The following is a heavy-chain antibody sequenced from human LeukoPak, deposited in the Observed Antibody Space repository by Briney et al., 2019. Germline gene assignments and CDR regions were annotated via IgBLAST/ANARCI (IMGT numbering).Heavy chain of an antibody. CDR3: ATGYYDSSGPFFDY. Sequence: ASVKVSCKASGYTFTDYYMHWVQQAPGKGLEWMGRVDPEDGETIYAEKFQGRVTITADTSTDTTYMELSSLRSEDTAVYYCATGYYDSSGPFFDYWGQGTLLTVSS. CDR1: GYTFTDYY. CDR2: VDPEDGET. D-gene: IGHD3-22*01. J-gene: IGHJ4*02. V-gene: IGHV1-69-2*01.